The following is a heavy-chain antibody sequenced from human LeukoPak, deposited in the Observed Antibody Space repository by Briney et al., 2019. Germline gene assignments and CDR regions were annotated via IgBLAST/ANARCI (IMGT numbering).Heavy chain of an antibody. J-gene: IGHJ4*02. CDR1: GFPFSSYA. CDR2: ISGSGGST. Sequence: GGSLRLSCAASGFPFSSYAMSWVRQAPGKGLEWGSAISGSGGSTYYADSVKGRFTISRDNSKNTLYLQMNSLRAEDTAVYYCAKDHYDILTGYLGVFDYWGQGTLVTVSS. D-gene: IGHD3-9*01. V-gene: IGHV3-23*01. CDR3: AKDHYDILTGYLGVFDY.